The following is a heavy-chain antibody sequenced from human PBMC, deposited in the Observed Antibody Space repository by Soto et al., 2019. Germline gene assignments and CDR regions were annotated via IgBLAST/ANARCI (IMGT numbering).Heavy chain of an antibody. J-gene: IGHJ4*02. CDR3: ARDTNGLHY. D-gene: IGHD2-8*01. V-gene: IGHV3-74*01. Sequence: EVQLVESGGGLVQPGGSLRLSCAASGLIFSNYKMHWVRQAPGKGLVWVSRISTDGSITDYADSVKGRFTVSRDNAKNTLYLQMNSLRLDDTAVYYCARDTNGLHYWGQGTLVTVSS. CDR2: ISTDGSIT. CDR1: GLIFSNYK.